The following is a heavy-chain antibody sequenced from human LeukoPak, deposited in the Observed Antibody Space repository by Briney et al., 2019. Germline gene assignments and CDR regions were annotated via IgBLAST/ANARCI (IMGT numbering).Heavy chain of an antibody. Sequence: PSETLSLTCTVSGDSISSSSSYWGWIRQPPGKGLEWIGSIYYSGSTNYNPSLKSRVTISVDTSKNQFSLKLSSVTAADTAVYYCASSIEGDWFDPWGQGTLVTVSS. J-gene: IGHJ5*02. CDR2: IYYSGST. CDR3: ASSIEGDWFDP. CDR1: GDSISSSSSY. V-gene: IGHV4-39*07. D-gene: IGHD3-16*01.